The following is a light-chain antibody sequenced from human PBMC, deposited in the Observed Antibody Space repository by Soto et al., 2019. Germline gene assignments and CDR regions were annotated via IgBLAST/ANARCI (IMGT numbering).Light chain of an antibody. J-gene: IGLJ1*01. CDR1: SSDVGGYNY. V-gene: IGLV2-14*01. CDR2: DVS. CDR3: SSYTSSSTPYV. Sequence: QSPLSEPASVSRSPVQSITISRSGTSSDVGGYNYVSWDQQHPGKAPELMIYDVSNRPSGVSNRFSGSKSGNTASLTISGLQAEDEADYYCSSYTSSSTPYVFGTGTKVTVL.